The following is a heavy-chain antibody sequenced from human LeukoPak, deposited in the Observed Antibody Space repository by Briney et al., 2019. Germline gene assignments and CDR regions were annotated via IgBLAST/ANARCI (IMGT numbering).Heavy chain of an antibody. Sequence: SETLSLTCTVSGGSISSSSYYWGWIRQPPGKGLEWIGSIYYSGSTYYNPSLKSRVTISVDTSKNQFSLKLSSVTAADTAVYYCARVVDSSSWYSFSSYYYYYMDVWGKGTTVTVSS. J-gene: IGHJ6*03. CDR2: IYYSGST. V-gene: IGHV4-39*07. CDR1: GGSISSSSYY. D-gene: IGHD6-13*01. CDR3: ARVVDSSSWYSFSSYYYYYMDV.